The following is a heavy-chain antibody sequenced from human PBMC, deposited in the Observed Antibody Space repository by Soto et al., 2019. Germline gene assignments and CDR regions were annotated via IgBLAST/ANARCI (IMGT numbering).Heavy chain of an antibody. J-gene: IGHJ4*02. CDR3: ASGYGTTGTTFRFV. V-gene: IGHV1-8*01. CDR2: MNPNSGNT. CDR1: GYAFTSYD. Sequence: GASVKVSFKASGYAFTSYDINWVRQATGQGLEWMGWMNPNSGNTGYAQKFQGRVTMTRNTSISTAYMELSSLRSEDTAVYYCASGYGTTGTTFRFVWGQGTLVTVSS. D-gene: IGHD1-1*01.